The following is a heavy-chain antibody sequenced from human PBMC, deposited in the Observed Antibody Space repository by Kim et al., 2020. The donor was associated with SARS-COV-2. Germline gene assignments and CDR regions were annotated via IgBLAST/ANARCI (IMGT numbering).Heavy chain of an antibody. J-gene: IGHJ5*01. CDR1: GFSFSNYG. CDR3: AKDSQRVTLVAGFFYS. Sequence: GGSLRLSCAPSGFSFSNYGMSWVRQAPGKGLEWVAVIYLSGTKRYYADSVKGRFTISRDNSKNILYLQMNGLRAEDTAAYICAKDSQRVTLVAGFFYSWG. V-gene: IGHV3-23*05. CDR2: IYLSGTKR. D-gene: IGHD6-19*01.